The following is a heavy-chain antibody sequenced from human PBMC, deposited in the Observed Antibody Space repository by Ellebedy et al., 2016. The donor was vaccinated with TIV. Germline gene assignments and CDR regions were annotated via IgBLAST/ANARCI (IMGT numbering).Heavy chain of an antibody. CDR1: GYTFTGCY. CDR3: ARERDASMASYYYDGMDV. V-gene: IGHV1-2*02. Sequence: AASVKVSCKASGYTFTGCYIQWVRQAPGQGLEWMGWINPNSGGTNYAQTFQGRVTMTRDRSISTAYMELSRLRSDDTAVYYCARERDASMASYYYDGMDVWGQGTTVTVSS. D-gene: IGHD5-18*01. CDR2: INPNSGGT. J-gene: IGHJ6*02.